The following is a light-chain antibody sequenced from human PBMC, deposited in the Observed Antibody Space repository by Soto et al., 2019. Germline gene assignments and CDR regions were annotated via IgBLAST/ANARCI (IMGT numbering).Light chain of an antibody. CDR3: QQYNTYSRT. CDR2: DSS. Sequence: IHMRDAPSTLSASVVYIVTVTFLSSQIIISWLSWYQQKPGKAPKLLIYDSSTLPRGVPSRFSGSGSGTEFTLTISSLQPDDFATYYCQQYNTYSRTFGPGTKVDI. J-gene: IGKJ1*01. V-gene: IGKV1-5*01. CDR1: QIIISW.